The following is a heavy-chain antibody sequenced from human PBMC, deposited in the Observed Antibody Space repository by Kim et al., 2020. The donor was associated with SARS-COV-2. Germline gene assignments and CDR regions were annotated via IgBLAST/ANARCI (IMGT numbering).Heavy chain of an antibody. CDR2: IYYSGST. J-gene: IGHJ5*02. CDR1: GCSISSSSYY. V-gene: IGHV4-39*07. D-gene: IGHD2-15*01. CDR3: ARDFVRVVSKDIVVVVKATGCFDP. Sequence: SETLSLTCSVSGCSISSSSYYWGWLRQPPGKGLEWIGSIYYSGSTYYNLSLKSRVTISVDTSKNQFSLKLSSVTAADTAVYYWARDFVRVVSKDIVVVVKATGCFDPWGQGTLVTVSS.